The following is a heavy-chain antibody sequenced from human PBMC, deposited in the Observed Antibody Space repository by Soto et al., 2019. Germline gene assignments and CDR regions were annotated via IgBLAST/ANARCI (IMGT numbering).Heavy chain of an antibody. V-gene: IGHV5-10-1*01. J-gene: IGHJ4*02. CDR2: IDPSDSQT. D-gene: IGHD3-22*01. Sequence: GESLTIPCQCSGYSFAGYWITWVRQKPGKGLEWMGRIDPSDSQTYYSPSFRGHVTISATKSITTVFLQWSSLRASDTAMYYCARQIYDSDTGPNFQYYFDSWGQGTPVTVSS. CDR1: GYSFAGYW. CDR3: ARQIYDSDTGPNFQYYFDS.